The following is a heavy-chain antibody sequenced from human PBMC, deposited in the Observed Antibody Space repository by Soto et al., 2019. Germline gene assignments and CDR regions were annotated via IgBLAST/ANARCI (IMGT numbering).Heavy chain of an antibody. CDR2: VSASGST. J-gene: IGHJ6*02. CDR1: GGSISGFF. Sequence: KAXGTLSLTCAVSGGSISGFFWTWVRQPPGMPLEGLGHVSASGSTVYNPSLQSRLTLSLDVSKNRFSLELTSVTAADTATYFCARGGSTHYYYGLDVWGQGTTVTVSS. V-gene: IGHV4-59*10. CDR3: ARGGSTHYYYGLDV. D-gene: IGHD1-1*01.